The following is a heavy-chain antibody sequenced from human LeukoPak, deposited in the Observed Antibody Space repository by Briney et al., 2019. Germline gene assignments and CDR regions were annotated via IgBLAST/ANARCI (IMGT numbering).Heavy chain of an antibody. Sequence: SETLSLTCAVSSYSISSGYYWGWLRQPPGKGLEWIGDIYHSGSSYYNPSLKSRVTISVDTSKNQFSLKLSSVTAADTAVYYCAKADTTGTDHWFDPWGQGTLVTVSS. J-gene: IGHJ5*02. CDR1: SYSISSGYY. CDR2: IYHSGSS. V-gene: IGHV4-38-2*01. CDR3: AKADTTGTDHWFDP. D-gene: IGHD1-1*01.